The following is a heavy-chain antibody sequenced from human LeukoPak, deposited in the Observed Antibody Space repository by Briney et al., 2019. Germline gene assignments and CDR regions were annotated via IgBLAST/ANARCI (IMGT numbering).Heavy chain of an antibody. J-gene: IGHJ4*02. Sequence: PSETLSLTCTVSGGSISSSSYYWGWIRQPPGKGLEWIGSIYYSGSTYYNPSLKSRVTISVDTSKNQFSLKLSSVTAADTAVYYCARVLYYDFWSAPYYFDYWGQGTLVTVSS. CDR3: ARVLYYDFWSAPYYFDY. D-gene: IGHD3-3*01. CDR2: IYYSGST. V-gene: IGHV4-39*07. CDR1: GGSISSSSYY.